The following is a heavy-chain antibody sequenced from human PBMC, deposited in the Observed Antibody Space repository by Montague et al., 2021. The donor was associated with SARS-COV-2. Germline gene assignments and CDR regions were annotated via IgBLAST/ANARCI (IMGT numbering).Heavy chain of an antibody. J-gene: IGHJ6*02. CDR1: GDSINSSY. D-gene: IGHD1-26*01. CDR2: IYYRGST. Sequence: SETLSLTCTVSGDSINSSYWSWIRQPPGKGLEWIGYIYYRGSTNYNPSLETRVTISVDTSKNQFSLKLSSVTAADTAVYYSWGGVGAPYYYYGMDVWGQGTTVTVSS. V-gene: IGHV4-59*08. CDR3: WGGVGAPYYYYGMDV.